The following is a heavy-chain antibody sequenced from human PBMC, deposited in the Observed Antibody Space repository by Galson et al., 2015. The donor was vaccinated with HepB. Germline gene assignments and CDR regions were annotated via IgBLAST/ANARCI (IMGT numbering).Heavy chain of an antibody. CDR2: INPSGGST. CDR3: ARAGRFLEWSFDY. Sequence: SVKVSCKASGYTFTSYHMHWVRQAPGQGLEWMGIINPSGGSTSYAQKFQGRVTMTRDTSTSTVYMELSSLRSGDTAVYYCARAGRFLEWSFDYWGQGTLVTVSS. D-gene: IGHD3-3*01. CDR1: GYTFTSYH. V-gene: IGHV1-46*01. J-gene: IGHJ4*02.